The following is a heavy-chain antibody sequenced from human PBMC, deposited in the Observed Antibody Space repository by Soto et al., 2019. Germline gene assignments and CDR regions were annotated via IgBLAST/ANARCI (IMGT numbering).Heavy chain of an antibody. CDR1: GFTFSSYG. Sequence: GGSLRLSCAASGFTFSSYGMHWVRQAPGKGLEWVAVISYDGSNKYYADSVKGRFTISRDNSKNTLYLQMNSLRAEDTAVYYCAKSRPYYDILTGYSYYFDYWGQGTLVTVSS. V-gene: IGHV3-30*18. D-gene: IGHD3-9*01. J-gene: IGHJ4*02. CDR2: ISYDGSNK. CDR3: AKSRPYYDILTGYSYYFDY.